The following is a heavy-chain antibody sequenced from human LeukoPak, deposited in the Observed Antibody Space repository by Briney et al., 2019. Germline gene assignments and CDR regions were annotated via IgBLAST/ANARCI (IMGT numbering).Heavy chain of an antibody. CDR2: INPNSGGT. Sequence: ASVKVSCETSGYTLTGYFIHWVRQAPGQGLEWMGWINPNSGGTNYAQKFQGRLTMTWDTSISTGYMDLTWLKSDDTAVYYCASEGDGNNLYSYFDPWGQGTLVTVSS. D-gene: IGHD5-24*01. J-gene: IGHJ5*02. CDR3: ASEGDGNNLYSYFDP. CDR1: GYTLTGYF. V-gene: IGHV1-2*02.